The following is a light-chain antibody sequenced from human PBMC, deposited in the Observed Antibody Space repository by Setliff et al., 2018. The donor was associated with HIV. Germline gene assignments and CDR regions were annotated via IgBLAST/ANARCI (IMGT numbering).Light chain of an antibody. Sequence: QSALAQPASVSGSPGQSITISCTGTSSDVGGYNYVSWYQQHPGKAPKLMIYDVTNRPSGVSIRFSGSKSGNTASLTISGLQAEDEADYHCSSYTTGSTLVFGTGTKVTVL. CDR3: SSYTTGSTLV. CDR1: SSDVGGYNY. CDR2: DVT. J-gene: IGLJ1*01. V-gene: IGLV2-14*03.